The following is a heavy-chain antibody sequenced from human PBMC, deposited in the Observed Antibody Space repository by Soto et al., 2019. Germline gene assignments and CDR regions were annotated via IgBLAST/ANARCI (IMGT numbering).Heavy chain of an antibody. CDR1: GGTFSSYA. V-gene: IGHV1-69*06. J-gene: IGHJ3*02. D-gene: IGHD2-15*01. CDR2: LIPIFGTA. Sequence: QVQLVQSGAEVKKPGSSVKVSCKASGGTFSSYAISWVRQAPGQGLEWMGGLIPIFGTANYAQKFQGRVTITADKSTSTDYMELSSLRSEDTAVYYCARAPPFPTYCSGGSCYSKNAFDIWGQGTMVTVSS. CDR3: ARAPPFPTYCSGGSCYSKNAFDI.